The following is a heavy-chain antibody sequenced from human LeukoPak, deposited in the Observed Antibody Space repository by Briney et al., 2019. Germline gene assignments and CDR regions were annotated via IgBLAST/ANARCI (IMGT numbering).Heavy chain of an antibody. D-gene: IGHD4-17*01. J-gene: IGHJ4*02. CDR3: ASWASVTTGLDY. CDR2: INPNSGGT. Sequence: ASVTVSCTASGYTFTVYYMHWVRQAPGQGLEWMGWINPNSGGTNYAQKFQGRVTMTRDTSIRTAYMELSRLRSDDTAVYYCASWASVTTGLDYWGQGTLVTVSS. V-gene: IGHV1-2*02. CDR1: GYTFTVYY.